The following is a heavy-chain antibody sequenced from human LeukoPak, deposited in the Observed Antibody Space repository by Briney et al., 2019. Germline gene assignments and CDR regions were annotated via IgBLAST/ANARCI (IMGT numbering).Heavy chain of an antibody. CDR3: ARDHSLSEIGPAAT. CDR1: GYTFTGYY. J-gene: IGHJ5*02. D-gene: IGHD2-2*01. CDR2: INPNSGGT. Sequence: ASVKVSCKASGYTFTGYYMHWVRQAPGQGLEWMGWINPNSGGTNYAQKFQGRVTMTRDTSISTAYMELSRLRSDDTAVYYCARDHSLSEIGPAATWGQGTLVTVSS. V-gene: IGHV1-2*02.